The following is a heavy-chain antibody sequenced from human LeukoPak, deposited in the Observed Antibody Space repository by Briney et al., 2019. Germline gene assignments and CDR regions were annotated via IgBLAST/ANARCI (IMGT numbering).Heavy chain of an antibody. Sequence: PGGSLRLSCAASGFTFSNYGMHWVRQAPGKGLQWVALIWSDGTKKYYADSVKGRFTISRDNSKNTLYLQMNSLRAEDTAVYYCARDLGYSSGHPFDYWGQGTLVTVSS. CDR2: IWSDGTKK. CDR1: GFTFSNYG. V-gene: IGHV3-33*01. D-gene: IGHD6-19*01. J-gene: IGHJ4*02. CDR3: ARDLGYSSGHPFDY.